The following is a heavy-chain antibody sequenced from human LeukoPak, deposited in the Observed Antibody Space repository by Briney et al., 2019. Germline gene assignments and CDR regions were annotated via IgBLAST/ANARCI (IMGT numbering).Heavy chain of an antibody. J-gene: IGHJ5*02. D-gene: IGHD2-15*01. Sequence: PGGSLRLSCVASGFTFSSYSFNWVRQAPGKGLEWVSYIGVGGRIMSYTDSVRGRFTISRDDAKNSIYLQMNSLRAEDTAMYYCAKDPYRVVVATGNYLDPWGQGTLVTVSS. CDR1: GFTFSSYS. CDR3: AKDPYRVVVATGNYLDP. CDR2: IGVGGRIM. V-gene: IGHV3-48*01.